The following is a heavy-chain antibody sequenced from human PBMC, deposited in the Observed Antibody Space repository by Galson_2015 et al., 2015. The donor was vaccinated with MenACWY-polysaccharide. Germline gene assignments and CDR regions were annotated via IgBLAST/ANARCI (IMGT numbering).Heavy chain of an antibody. Sequence: CAISGDSVSSNSVSWNWIRQTPSRGLEWLGRTYYRTKWYDDYAVSVRSRMTINPDTSKNQFSLHLNSVTPEDTAVYYCVRGGFGQTVGRVDYWGQGALVTVSS. CDR2: TYYRTKWYD. J-gene: IGHJ4*02. CDR1: GDSVSSNSVS. CDR3: VRGGFGQTVGRVDY. V-gene: IGHV6-1*01. D-gene: IGHD3-10*01.